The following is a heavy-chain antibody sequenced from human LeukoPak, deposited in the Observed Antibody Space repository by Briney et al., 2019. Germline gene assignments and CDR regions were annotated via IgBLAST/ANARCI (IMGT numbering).Heavy chain of an antibody. Sequence: SETLSLTCTVSGGSISSYYWSWIRQPAGKGLEWIGRIYTSGSTNYNPSLKSRVTMSVDTSKNQFSLKLSSVTAADTAVYYCARLGYSYVSAHFDYWGQGTLVTVSS. D-gene: IGHD5-18*01. CDR2: IYTSGST. J-gene: IGHJ4*02. CDR1: GGSISSYY. V-gene: IGHV4-4*07. CDR3: ARLGYSYVSAHFDY.